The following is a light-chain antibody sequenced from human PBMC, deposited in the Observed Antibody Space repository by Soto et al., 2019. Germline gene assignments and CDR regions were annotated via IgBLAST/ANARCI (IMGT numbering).Light chain of an antibody. CDR1: SSDVGGHNY. CDR2: EVS. J-gene: IGLJ3*02. CDR3: SSTAGNNNLV. Sequence: QSALTQSPSASGSPGQSVTISCTGTSSDVGGHNYVSWYQHHPGKAPKLIIYEVSKRPSGVPDRFSGSKSGNTASLTVYGLQAEDEAVYYCSSTAGNNNLVFGGGTQLTVL. V-gene: IGLV2-8*01.